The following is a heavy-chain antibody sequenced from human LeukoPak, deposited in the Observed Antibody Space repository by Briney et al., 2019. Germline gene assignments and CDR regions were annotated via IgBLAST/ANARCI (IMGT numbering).Heavy chain of an antibody. CDR2: ISWNSGSI. CDR1: GFTFDDYA. J-gene: IGHJ1*01. CDR3: ARVVATIVVDMEDFQH. D-gene: IGHD5-12*01. V-gene: IGHV3-9*01. Sequence: GRSLRLSCAASGFTFDDYAMHWVRQAPGKGLEWVSGISWNSGSIGYADSVKGRFTISRDNSKSTVYLQMNGLRIEDTAMYYCARVVATIVVDMEDFQHWGQGTLVAVSS.